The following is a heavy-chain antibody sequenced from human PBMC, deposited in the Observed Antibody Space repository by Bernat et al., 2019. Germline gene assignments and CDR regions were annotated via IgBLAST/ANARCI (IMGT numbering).Heavy chain of an antibody. CDR1: GITVTNYY. CDR2: VSNRGHT. CDR3: EGSVTTPGGFDV. D-gene: IGHD4-17*01. Sequence: EVQLVESGGGLVQPGRSLRLSCAVSGITVTNYYMSWVRQAPGKGLEWVSVVSNRGHTYYTDSVKGRFTIFTHMSNNTLSLQMSSLGLEDTAVYFCEGSVTTPGGFDVWGQGAMVIVSS. J-gene: IGHJ3*01. V-gene: IGHV3-53*04.